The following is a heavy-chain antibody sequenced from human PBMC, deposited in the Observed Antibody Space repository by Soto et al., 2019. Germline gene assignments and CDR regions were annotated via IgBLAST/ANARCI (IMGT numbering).Heavy chain of an antibody. J-gene: IGHJ4*02. D-gene: IGHD6-13*01. V-gene: IGHV3-30*18. CDR1: GFTFSSYG. CDR3: AKSSSYRTPQDIDY. Sequence: PGGSLKISCAASGFTFSSYGMHWVRQAPGKGLEWVAVISYDGSNKYYADSVKGRFTISRDNSKNTLYLQMNSLRAEDTAVYYCAKSSSYRTPQDIDYWGQGTLVTVSS. CDR2: ISYDGSNK.